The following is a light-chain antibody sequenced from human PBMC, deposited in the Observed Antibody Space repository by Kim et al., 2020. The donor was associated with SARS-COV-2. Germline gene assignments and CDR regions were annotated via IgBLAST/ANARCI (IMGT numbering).Light chain of an antibody. CDR1: ESVTIN. Sequence: VVPVEIVTRCCKAIESVTINIAGYQQEPGRAPKLLISDASTRANGAPARFGGGGAGTDFTLTISSPNPEDYAGYYDQQYETWPYTFGQGTKLEI. CDR2: DAS. CDR3: QQYETWPYT. V-gene: IGKV3-15*01. J-gene: IGKJ2*01.